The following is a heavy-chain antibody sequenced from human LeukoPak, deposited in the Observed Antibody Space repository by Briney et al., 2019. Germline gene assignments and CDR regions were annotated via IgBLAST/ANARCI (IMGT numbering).Heavy chain of an antibody. CDR2: ISYDGSNK. V-gene: IGHV3-30*18. D-gene: IGHD2-15*01. CDR1: GFTFSSYG. CDR3: AKELLCQH. Sequence: GRSLRLSCAASGFTFSSYGMHWVRQAPGKGLEWVAVISYDGSNKYYADSVKGRFTISRDNSKNTLYLQMNSLRAEDTAVYYCAKELLCQHWGQGTLVTVSS. J-gene: IGHJ1*01.